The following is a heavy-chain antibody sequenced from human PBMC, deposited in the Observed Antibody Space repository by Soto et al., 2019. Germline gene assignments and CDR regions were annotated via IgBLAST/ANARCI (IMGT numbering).Heavy chain of an antibody. J-gene: IGHJ5*02. CDR1: GFTFSSYA. CDR2: ISGSGHNT. Sequence: PGGSLRLSCAASGFTFSSYAMSWVRQAPGKGLEWVSAISGSGHNTYYGDSVKGRFTISRDNSKNTLYLRMTSLRADDTAVYYCAKDYRSPDKLELRRPDPWGQGTLVTVSS. CDR3: AKDYRSPDKLELRRPDP. V-gene: IGHV3-23*01. D-gene: IGHD1-7*01.